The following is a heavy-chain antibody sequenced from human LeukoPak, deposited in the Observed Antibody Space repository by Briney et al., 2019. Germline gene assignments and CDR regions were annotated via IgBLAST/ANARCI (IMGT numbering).Heavy chain of an antibody. Sequence: GGSLRLSCAASGFTFSSYGMHWVRQAPGKGLEWVAVISYDGSNKYYADSVKGRFTISRDNSKNTLYLQMNSLRAEDTAVYYCARGGLGRYFDWLFDYFDYWGQGTLVTVSS. CDR1: GFTFSSYG. CDR2: ISYDGSNK. CDR3: ARGGLGRYFDWLFDYFDY. V-gene: IGHV3-30*03. D-gene: IGHD3-9*01. J-gene: IGHJ4*02.